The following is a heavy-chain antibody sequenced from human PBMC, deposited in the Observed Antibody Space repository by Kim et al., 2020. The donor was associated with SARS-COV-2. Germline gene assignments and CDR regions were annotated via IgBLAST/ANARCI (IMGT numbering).Heavy chain of an antibody. D-gene: IGHD1-26*01. CDR2: NT. V-gene: IGHV1-8*01. J-gene: IGHJ5*02. CDR3: ARGSSDWFDP. Sequence: NTGYAQKFQGRVTMTRNTSISTAYMELSSLRSEDTAVYYCARGSSDWFDPWGQGTLVTVSS.